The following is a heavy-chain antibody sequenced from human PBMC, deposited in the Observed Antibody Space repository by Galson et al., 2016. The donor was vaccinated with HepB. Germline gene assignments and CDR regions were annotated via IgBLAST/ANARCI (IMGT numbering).Heavy chain of an antibody. D-gene: IGHD6-19*01. CDR2: FADRGEST. CDR3: AKALAVPALGFDF. J-gene: IGHJ4*02. CDR1: GFTLRNFA. Sequence: SLRLSCAASGFTLRNFAMSWVRQAPGKGLEWVAGFADRGESTHYSESGKGRFTISRDSSNNTLYLQPKSLRAEDTATYYCAKALAVPALGFDFWGQGTLVTVSA. V-gene: IGHV3-23*01.